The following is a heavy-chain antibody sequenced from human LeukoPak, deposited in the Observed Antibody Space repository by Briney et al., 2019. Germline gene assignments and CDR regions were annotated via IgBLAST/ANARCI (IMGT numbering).Heavy chain of an antibody. D-gene: IGHD1-26*01. Sequence: GGSLRLSCAASGFTFSASWMSWVRQAPGKGLEWVANIKEDGSAKYYVDSVTGRFTISRGNAKNSLFLQMNSLRAEDTAVYYCARDAEGGTYRYWGQGTLVTVSS. CDR2: IKEDGSAK. V-gene: IGHV3-7*04. J-gene: IGHJ4*02. CDR3: ARDAEGGTYRY. CDR1: GFTFSASW.